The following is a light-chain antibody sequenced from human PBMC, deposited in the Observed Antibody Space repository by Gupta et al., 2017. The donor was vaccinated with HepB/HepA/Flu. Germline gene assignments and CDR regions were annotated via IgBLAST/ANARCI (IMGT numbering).Light chain of an antibody. CDR1: SGHSSYI. CDR2: LEGSGSY. Sequence: QPVLPHSSSASASLGSSVKLTCTLSSGHSSYIIAWHQQQPGKAPRYLMKLEGSGSYNKGSGVPDRFSGSSSGADRYLTISNLQSEDEADYYCETWDSNTRVFGTGTKVTVL. V-gene: IGLV4-60*03. CDR3: ETWDSNTRV. J-gene: IGLJ1*01.